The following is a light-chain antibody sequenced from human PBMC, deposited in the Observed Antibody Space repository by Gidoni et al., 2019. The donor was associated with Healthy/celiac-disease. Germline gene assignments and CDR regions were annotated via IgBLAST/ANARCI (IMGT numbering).Light chain of an antibody. Sequence: QSALTQPASVSGSPGQSITISCTGTSSDVGGYNYVSWYQQHPGKAPKLMIYEVSNRPSGVSNRFSGSKSGNTASLTISGLQAEDEADYCCSSYTSSSTRMFGGGTKLTVL. CDR1: SSDVGGYNY. CDR3: SSYTSSSTRM. CDR2: EVS. J-gene: IGLJ3*02. V-gene: IGLV2-14*01.